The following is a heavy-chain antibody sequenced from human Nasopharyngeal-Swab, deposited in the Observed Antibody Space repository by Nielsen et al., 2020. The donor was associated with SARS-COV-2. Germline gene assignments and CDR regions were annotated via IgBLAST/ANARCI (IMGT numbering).Heavy chain of an antibody. J-gene: IGHJ4*02. D-gene: IGHD6-19*01. CDR1: GGSISSGGYS. CDR2: IYHSGST. Sequence: SETLSLTCAVSGGSISSGGYSWSWIRQPPGKGLEWIGYIYHSGSTYYNPSLKSRVTISVDRSKNQFSLKLSSVTAADTAVYYCARAHSSGWYYFDYWGQGTLVTVSS. V-gene: IGHV4-30-2*01. CDR3: ARAHSSGWYYFDY.